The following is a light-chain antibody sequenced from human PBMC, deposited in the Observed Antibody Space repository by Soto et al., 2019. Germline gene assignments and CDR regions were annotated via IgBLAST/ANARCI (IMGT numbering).Light chain of an antibody. Sequence: DIQMTQSHSTLSASVGDRVTITCRASQSTSSWLAWYQQKPGKAPKLLIYDDSSLESGVPSRFSGSGSGTEFTLTIRSLQPDDFATYFCQQYNSYPIPFGQGTRLEIK. CDR1: QSTSSW. CDR2: DDS. J-gene: IGKJ5*01. CDR3: QQYNSYPIP. V-gene: IGKV1-5*01.